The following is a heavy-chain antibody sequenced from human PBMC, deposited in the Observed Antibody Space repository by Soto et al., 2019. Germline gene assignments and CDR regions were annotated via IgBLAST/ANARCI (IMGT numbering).Heavy chain of an antibody. J-gene: IGHJ6*02. CDR1: GFTFSSYG. CDR2: ISYDGSNK. Sequence: GGSLRLSCAASGFTFSSYGMHWVRQAPGKGLEWVAVISYDGSNKYYADSVKGRFTISRDNSKNTLYLQMNSLRSEDTAMYYCARDLWGSYPQYYYGMDVWGQGTTVTVSS. CDR3: ARDLWGSYPQYYYGMDV. D-gene: IGHD3-16*02. V-gene: IGHV3-30*03.